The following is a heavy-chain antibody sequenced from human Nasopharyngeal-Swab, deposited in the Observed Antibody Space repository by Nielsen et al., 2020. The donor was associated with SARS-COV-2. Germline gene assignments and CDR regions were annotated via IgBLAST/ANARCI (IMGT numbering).Heavy chain of an antibody. CDR2: ISGSGGNT. Sequence: GGSLRLSCAASGFTFSSYAMSWVRQAPGKGLEWVSTISGSGGNTYYADSVKGRFTISRDNSKNTLYLQMNSLRAEDTAVYYCARAQWLVLWFDPWGQGTLATVSS. CDR1: GFTFSSYA. J-gene: IGHJ5*02. D-gene: IGHD6-19*01. V-gene: IGHV3-23*01. CDR3: ARAQWLVLWFDP.